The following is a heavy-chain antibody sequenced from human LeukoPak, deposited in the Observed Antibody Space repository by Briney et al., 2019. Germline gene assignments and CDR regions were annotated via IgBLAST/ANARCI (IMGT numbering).Heavy chain of an antibody. V-gene: IGHV4-39*07. CDR2: IYYSGIT. J-gene: IGHJ5*02. Sequence: SETLSLTCTVSGDSISSSTYYWGWIRQPPGMGLEWIGSIYYSGITNYNPSLRSRVTISVDTSKNQFSLKLSSVTAADTAVYYCARDHCSGGSCYGWFDPWGQGTLVTVSS. D-gene: IGHD2-15*01. CDR1: GDSISSSTYY. CDR3: ARDHCSGGSCYGWFDP.